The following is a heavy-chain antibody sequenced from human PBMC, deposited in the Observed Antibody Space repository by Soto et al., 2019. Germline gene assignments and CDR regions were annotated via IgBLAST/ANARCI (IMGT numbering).Heavy chain of an antibody. CDR2: FNPNSGGT. J-gene: IGHJ4*02. Sequence: ASVKVSCKTSGYTFTGYYIHWVRQAPGQGLEWMGWFNPNSGGTNYAQEFQGRVTMTRDTSISTAYMELSSLRSDDTAVYYCASTIIAAAGTPYFDYWGQGTLVTVSS. D-gene: IGHD6-13*01. V-gene: IGHV1-2*02. CDR1: GYTFTGYY. CDR3: ASTIIAAAGTPYFDY.